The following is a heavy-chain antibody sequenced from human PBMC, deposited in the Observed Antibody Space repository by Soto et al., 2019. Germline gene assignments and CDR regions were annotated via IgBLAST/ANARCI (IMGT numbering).Heavy chain of an antibody. D-gene: IGHD2-15*01. J-gene: IGHJ6*02. Sequence: GGSLRLSCAASGFSFRGYWMSWVRQAPGKGLEWVANIKQDGSEKYYVDSVKGRFTISRDNAKNTLYLQMNSLRAEDTAVYYCARDLGSGGSCYPPACYYGMDVWGQGTTVTVSS. CDR1: GFSFRGYW. CDR2: IKQDGSEK. CDR3: ARDLGSGGSCYPPACYYGMDV. V-gene: IGHV3-7*01.